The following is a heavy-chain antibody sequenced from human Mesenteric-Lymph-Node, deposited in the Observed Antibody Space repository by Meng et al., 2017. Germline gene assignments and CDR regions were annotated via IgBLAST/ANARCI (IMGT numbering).Heavy chain of an antibody. V-gene: IGHV3-15*01. CDR1: GFAFSSAW. Sequence: GGSLRLSCGASGFAFSSAWMSWVRQAPGKGLEWIGRIKSKADGGATDYPAPVKDRFSISRDNSKTTVYLQMNSLKIEDTAVYYCTDGRALWGQGTMVTVSS. J-gene: IGHJ3*01. CDR3: TDGRAL. D-gene: IGHD4-17*01. CDR2: IKSKADGGAT.